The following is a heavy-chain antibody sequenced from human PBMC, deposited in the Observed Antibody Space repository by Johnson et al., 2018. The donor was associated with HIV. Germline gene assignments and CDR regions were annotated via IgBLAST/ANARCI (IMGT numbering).Heavy chain of an antibody. CDR1: GFTFSSYA. Sequence: VQLVESGGGLVKPGRSLRLSCAASGFTFSSYAMHWVRQAPGKGLEWVANIKEDGNENNYVDSVKGRFTISRDNAKNSLYLQMKSLRAEDTAVYYCAEPGGRMGGAFDIWGQGTMVTVSS. V-gene: IGHV3-7*03. CDR2: IKEDGNEN. J-gene: IGHJ3*02. CDR3: AEPGGRMGGAFDI. D-gene: IGHD3-16*01.